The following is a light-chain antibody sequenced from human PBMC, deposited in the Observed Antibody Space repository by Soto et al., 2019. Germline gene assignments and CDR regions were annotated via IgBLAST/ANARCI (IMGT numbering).Light chain of an antibody. Sequence: EIVMTQSPATLSVSPGERATLSCRASQSVSSNLAWYQQKPGQAPRLLIYGASTRATGIPARFSGSGSGTEFTLTISSLQSEDFAVYYXXQYNNWPPYTFGQGTKLEIK. CDR3: XQYNNWPPYT. V-gene: IGKV3-15*01. CDR2: GAS. J-gene: IGKJ2*01. CDR1: QSVSSN.